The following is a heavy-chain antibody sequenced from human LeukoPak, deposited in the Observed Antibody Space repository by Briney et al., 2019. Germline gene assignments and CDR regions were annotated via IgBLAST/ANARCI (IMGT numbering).Heavy chain of an antibody. Sequence: GGSLRLSCEASGFTFNTYGMHWVRQAPGRGLEWVAVMKYDGSDIYYADSVKGRFTISRDNSKNTLYLQMNSLRAEDTAVYYCARAPNYDILTGYHDYWGQGTLVTVSS. D-gene: IGHD3-9*01. J-gene: IGHJ4*02. CDR2: MKYDGSDI. V-gene: IGHV3-30*03. CDR3: ARAPNYDILTGYHDY. CDR1: GFTFNTYG.